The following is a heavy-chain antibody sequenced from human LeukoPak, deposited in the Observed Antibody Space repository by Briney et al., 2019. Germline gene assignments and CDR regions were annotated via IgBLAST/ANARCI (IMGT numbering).Heavy chain of an antibody. Sequence: XSYAMSWVRXAPGKGLEWVSAISGSGGSTYYADSVKGRFTISRDNSKNTLYLQMNSLRAEDTAVYYCAKDLRYCSGGSCYPGSFDYWGQGTLVTVSS. CDR1: XSYA. V-gene: IGHV3-23*01. CDR3: AKDLRYCSGGSCYPGSFDY. D-gene: IGHD2-15*01. J-gene: IGHJ4*02. CDR2: ISGSGGST.